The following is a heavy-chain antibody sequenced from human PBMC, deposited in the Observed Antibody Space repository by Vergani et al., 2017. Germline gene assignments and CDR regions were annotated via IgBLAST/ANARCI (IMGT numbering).Heavy chain of an antibody. Sequence: QVQLQESGPGLVKPSETLSLTCTVSGGSISSSSYYWGWIRQAPGKGLEWVAVIWYDGSNKYYADSVKGRFTISRDNSKNTLYLQMNSLRAEDTAVYYCAREAVDTAMVTNWFDPWGQGTLVTVSS. CDR2: IWYDGSNK. V-gene: IGHV3-33*08. D-gene: IGHD5-18*01. CDR1: GGSISSSSYY. CDR3: AREAVDTAMVTNWFDP. J-gene: IGHJ5*02.